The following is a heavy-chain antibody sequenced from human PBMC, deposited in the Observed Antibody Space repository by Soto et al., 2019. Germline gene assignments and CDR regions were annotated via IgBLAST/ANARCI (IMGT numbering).Heavy chain of an antibody. D-gene: IGHD3-16*01. CDR3: ARRGRGSYYDY. Sequence: EVQLLESGGGLVQPGGSLRLSCAASGFTFSSYAMRWVRQAPGKGLEWVSAISGSGGSMYYADAVKGRFTISRDNSKNTLYLKMNSLRSEDTAVYYCARRGRGSYYDYWGQGTLFTVAS. V-gene: IGHV3-23*01. J-gene: IGHJ4*02. CDR2: ISGSGGSM. CDR1: GFTFSSYA.